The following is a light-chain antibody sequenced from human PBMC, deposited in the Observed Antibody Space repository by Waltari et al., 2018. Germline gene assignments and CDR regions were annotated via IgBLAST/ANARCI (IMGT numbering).Light chain of an antibody. J-gene: IGKJ1*01. CDR1: QSVGKY. Sequence: EIVLTQSPGTLSLSPGERATLSCRASQSVGKYLAWYHQKPGQAPRLLIYHTSTMATGIPDRFSGSGSGTDFSLTISRLEPEDFAVYHCQMYVNLPATFGQGTKVEI. V-gene: IGKV3-20*01. CDR2: HTS. CDR3: QMYVNLPAT.